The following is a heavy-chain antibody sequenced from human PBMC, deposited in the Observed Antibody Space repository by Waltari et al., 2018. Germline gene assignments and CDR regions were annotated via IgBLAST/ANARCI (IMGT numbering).Heavy chain of an antibody. Sequence: QVQLVESGGGVVQPGRSLRLSCAASGFTFSSYGMHWVRQAPGKGLEWVAVIWYDGSNKYYADSVKGRFTISRDNSKNTLYLQMNSLRAEDTAVYYCARESFAYISSSELDYWGQGTLVTVSS. CDR1: GFTFSSYG. CDR3: ARESFAYISSSELDY. CDR2: IWYDGSNK. V-gene: IGHV3-33*01. J-gene: IGHJ4*02. D-gene: IGHD6-6*01.